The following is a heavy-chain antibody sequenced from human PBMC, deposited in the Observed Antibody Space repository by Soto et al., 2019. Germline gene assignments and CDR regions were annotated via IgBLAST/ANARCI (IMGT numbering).Heavy chain of an antibody. D-gene: IGHD1-7*01. CDR2: IKQDGSEK. Sequence: PGGSLRLSCAASGFTYSSYCMTWVRQAPGKGLEWVANIKQDGSEKYYVDSVKGRFTISRDNAKNSLHLHMNNLRAEDTAVYYYARGSTGTPLWGDIADYWGQGTLVTVSS. V-gene: IGHV3-7*01. CDR1: GFTYSSYC. CDR3: ARGSTGTPLWGDIADY. J-gene: IGHJ4*02.